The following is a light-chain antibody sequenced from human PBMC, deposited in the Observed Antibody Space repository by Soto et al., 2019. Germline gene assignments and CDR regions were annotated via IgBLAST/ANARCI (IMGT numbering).Light chain of an antibody. CDR3: MQALQTPYT. Sequence: EIVMTQSPPSLTVTPGEPASISCRSSQRLLHSNGNNFLDWYLQKPGQSPQLLIYLGFNRASGVPDRVSGSGAGTDFTLIISRVEAEDVGVYYCMQALQTPYTFGQGTKLEIK. CDR1: QRLLHSNGNNF. J-gene: IGKJ2*01. V-gene: IGKV2-28*01. CDR2: LGF.